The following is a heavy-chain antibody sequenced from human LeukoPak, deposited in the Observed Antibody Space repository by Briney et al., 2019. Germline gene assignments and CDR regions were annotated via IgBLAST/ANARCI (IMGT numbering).Heavy chain of an antibody. CDR3: ARPYYYDSSGYSSPFDY. V-gene: IGHV1-8*01. Sequence: ASVKVSCKASGYTFTSYDINWVRQATGQGLEWMGWMNPNSGNTGYAQKFQGRVTMTRNTSISTAYMELSSLRSEDTAVYYCARPYYYDSSGYSSPFDYWGQGTLVTVSS. J-gene: IGHJ4*02. CDR1: GYTFTSYD. D-gene: IGHD3-22*01. CDR2: MNPNSGNT.